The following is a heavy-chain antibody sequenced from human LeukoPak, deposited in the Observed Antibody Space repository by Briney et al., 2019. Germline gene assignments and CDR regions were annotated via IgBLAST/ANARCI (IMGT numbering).Heavy chain of an antibody. CDR3: ASEMATIWGAFDI. CDR1: GFTFSSYW. CDR2: IKQDGSEK. J-gene: IGHJ3*02. D-gene: IGHD5-24*01. V-gene: IGHV3-7*01. Sequence: GGSLRLSCAASGFTFSSYWMSWVRQAPGKGLEWVANIKQDGSEKYYVDSVKGRFTISRDNAKNSLYLQMNSLRAEDTAVYYCASEMATIWGAFDIWGQGTMVTVSS.